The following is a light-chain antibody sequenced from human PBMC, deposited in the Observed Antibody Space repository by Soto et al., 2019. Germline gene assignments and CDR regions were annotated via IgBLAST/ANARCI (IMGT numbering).Light chain of an antibody. J-gene: IGKJ1*01. Sequence: EIVLTQSPGTLYLSPGERATLSCRASQSVSNNYLAWYQQKPGQAPRLLIYGASNRATGIPDRFSGSGSGTDFTLTISRLEPEDFAVYYCQQDGSSGTFGQGNKVEIK. CDR3: QQDGSSGT. CDR2: GAS. CDR1: QSVSNNY. V-gene: IGKV3-20*01.